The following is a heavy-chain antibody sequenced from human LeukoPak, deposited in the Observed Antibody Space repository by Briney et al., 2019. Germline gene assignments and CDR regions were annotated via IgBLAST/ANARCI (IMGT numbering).Heavy chain of an antibody. CDR3: ARVRAAVILNAFDI. J-gene: IGHJ3*02. CDR2: INPNSGGT. Sequence: ASVKVSCKASGGTFSSYAISWVRQAPGQGLEWMGWINPNSGGTNYAQKFQGRVTMTRDTSISTAYMELSRLRSDDTAVYYCARVRAAVILNAFDIWGQGTMVTVSS. V-gene: IGHV1-2*02. D-gene: IGHD6-13*01. CDR1: GGTFSSYA.